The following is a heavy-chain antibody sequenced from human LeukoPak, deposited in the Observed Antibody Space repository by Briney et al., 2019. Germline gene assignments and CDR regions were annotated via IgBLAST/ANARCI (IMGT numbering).Heavy chain of an antibody. Sequence: GGSLTLSCALSGFTFNNYWVHWVRQAPGKGLVWVSRINRDGSTTKYADSVKGRFTVSRDNAKNTLNLQMNSLRAEDTAVYYCARDKKSGESSEIDYWGQGTLVIVSS. CDR3: ARDKKSGESSEIDY. J-gene: IGHJ4*02. CDR1: GFTFNNYW. CDR2: INRDGSTT. V-gene: IGHV3-74*03. D-gene: IGHD3-10*01.